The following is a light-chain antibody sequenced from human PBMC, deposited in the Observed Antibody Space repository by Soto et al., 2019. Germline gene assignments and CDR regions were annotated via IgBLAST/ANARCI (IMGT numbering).Light chain of an antibody. J-gene: IGKJ4*01. V-gene: IGKV3-15*01. CDR2: FAS. Sequence: ERVMTQFPATLSVSPGAKATLSCRASQTVSNNLAWYQQKPGQAPRLLIYFASTRATGVPARFGASGSGTEFTLTISNLLSEDSAVYYCEDYNEWPLTFGGGTKLETK. CDR1: QTVSNN. CDR3: EDYNEWPLT.